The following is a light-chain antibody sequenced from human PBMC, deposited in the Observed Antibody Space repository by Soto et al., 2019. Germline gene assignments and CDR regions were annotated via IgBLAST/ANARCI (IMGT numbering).Light chain of an antibody. V-gene: IGKV4-1*01. CDR1: QSGLFRSNNKNY. Sequence: DIGMTQSPDSLSVSLGERATINCKSSQSGLFRSNNKNYLAWYQQKPGRPPKLLIDCASTRESGVPDRFSGSGSVSDFTLTISSLQAEDVAVYYCQQYYSAPLTFGGGTKVEIK. CDR2: CAS. J-gene: IGKJ4*01. CDR3: QQYYSAPLT.